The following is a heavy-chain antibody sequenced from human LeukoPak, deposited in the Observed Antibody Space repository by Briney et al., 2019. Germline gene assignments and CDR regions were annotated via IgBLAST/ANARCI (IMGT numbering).Heavy chain of an antibody. CDR3: ARAGNYYGDYDF. CDR2: ISGSGSIT. CDR1: GFTFSSYA. D-gene: IGHD4-17*01. J-gene: IGHJ4*02. Sequence: PGGSLRLSCAAFGFTFSSYAMSWVRQAPGKGLEWVSTISGSGSITYYADSVKGRFTISRDNSRNTLYLQMNSLRADDTAVYYCARAGNYYGDYDFWGQGTLVTVSS. V-gene: IGHV3-23*01.